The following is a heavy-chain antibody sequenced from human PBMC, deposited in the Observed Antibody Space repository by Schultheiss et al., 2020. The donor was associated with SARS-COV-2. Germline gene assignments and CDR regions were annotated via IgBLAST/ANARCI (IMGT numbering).Heavy chain of an antibody. Sequence: GGSLRLSCAASGFTFSNFWMSWVRHAPGKGLEWVSSISSSSSYIYYADSVKGRFTISRDNAKNSLYLQMNSLRADDTALYYCAFDREGMTYHFDYWGQGTLVTVSS. CDR2: ISSSSSYI. CDR3: AFDREGMTYHFDY. V-gene: IGHV3-21*04. J-gene: IGHJ4*02. D-gene: IGHD1-14*01. CDR1: GFTFSNFW.